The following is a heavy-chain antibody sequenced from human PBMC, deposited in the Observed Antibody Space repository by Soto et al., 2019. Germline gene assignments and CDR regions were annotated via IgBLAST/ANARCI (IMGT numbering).Heavy chain of an antibody. D-gene: IGHD6-19*01. Sequence: EVQLLESGGGLVQPGGSLRLSCAASGFPFSSYAMNWVRQAPGKGLEWVSGISVGGGNTYYADSVKGRFTISRDNSQNTLYLQMNSLRAEDTAVYFCAKRAWGSSGPFDSWGQGTLVTVSS. V-gene: IGHV3-23*01. CDR1: GFPFSSYA. CDR3: AKRAWGSSGPFDS. CDR2: ISVGGGNT. J-gene: IGHJ4*02.